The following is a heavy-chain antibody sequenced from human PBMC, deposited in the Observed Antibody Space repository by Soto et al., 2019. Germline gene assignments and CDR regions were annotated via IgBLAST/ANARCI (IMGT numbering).Heavy chain of an antibody. D-gene: IGHD3-9*01. CDR2: ISAYNGNT. CDR3: ARMCFDGARCFYYYGMDV. CDR1: GYTFTSYG. J-gene: IGHJ6*02. Sequence: QVQLVQSGAEVKKPGASVKVSCKASGYTFTSYGISWVRQAPGQGLEWMGWISAYNGNTNYAQKLQGRVTMTTDTSTSTADMELRSLRSDDTAVYYCARMCFDGARCFYYYGMDVWGQGTTVTVSS. V-gene: IGHV1-18*01.